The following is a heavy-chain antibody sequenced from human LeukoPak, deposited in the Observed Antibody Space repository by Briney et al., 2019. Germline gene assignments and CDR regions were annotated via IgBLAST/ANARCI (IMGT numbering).Heavy chain of an antibody. Sequence: ASVKVSCKVSGYTLTELSMHWVRQAPGQGLEWMGWIRVYNGNTNYAQKLQGRVTMTTDTSTSTAYMELRSLRSDDTAVYYCARGAGYSSSWYYYYYYMDVWGKGTTVTISS. CDR2: IRVYNGNT. D-gene: IGHD6-13*01. CDR3: ARGAGYSSSWYYYYYYMDV. V-gene: IGHV1-18*01. CDR1: GYTLTELS. J-gene: IGHJ6*03.